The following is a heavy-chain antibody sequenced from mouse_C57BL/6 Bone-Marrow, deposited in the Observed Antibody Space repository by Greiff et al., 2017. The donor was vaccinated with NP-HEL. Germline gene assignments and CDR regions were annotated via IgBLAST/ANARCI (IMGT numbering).Heavy chain of an antibody. V-gene: IGHV1-66*01. Sequence: QVQLKQSGPELVKPGASVKISCKASGYSFTSYYIHWVKQRPGQGLEWIGWIYPGCGNTKYNEKFKGKATLTADTSSSTAYLQLSSLTSEDSAVYYCARRGFAYWGQGTLVTVSA. CDR2: IYPGCGNT. CDR1: GYSFTSYY. CDR3: ARRGFAY. J-gene: IGHJ3*01.